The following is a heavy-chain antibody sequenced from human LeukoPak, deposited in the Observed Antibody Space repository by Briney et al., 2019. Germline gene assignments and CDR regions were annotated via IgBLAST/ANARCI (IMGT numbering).Heavy chain of an antibody. J-gene: IGHJ3*02. CDR2: IIPILGTA. CDR1: RGTLSSYA. CDR3: ARSSGSDDAFDI. Sequence: SVKVSCKASRGTLSSYAISWVRQAPGQGLEWMGRIIPILGTANYAQKFQGRVTITTDESTSTAYMELSSLRSEDTAVYYCARSSGSDDAFDIWGQGTMVTVSS. D-gene: IGHD3-22*01. V-gene: IGHV1-69*11.